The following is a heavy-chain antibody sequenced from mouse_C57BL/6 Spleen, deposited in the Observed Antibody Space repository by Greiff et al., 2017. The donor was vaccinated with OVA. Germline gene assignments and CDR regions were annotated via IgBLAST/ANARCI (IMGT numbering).Heavy chain of an antibody. V-gene: IGHV1-54*01. Sequence: VQLQQSGAELVRPGTSVKVSCKASGYAFTNYLIEWVKQRPGQGLEWIGVINPGSGGTNYNEKFKGKATLTADKSSSTAYMQLSSLTSEDSAVYFCARGGYYGLLAYWGQGTLVTVSA. CDR3: ARGGYYGLLAY. CDR1: GYAFTNYL. J-gene: IGHJ3*01. CDR2: INPGSGGT. D-gene: IGHD1-1*01.